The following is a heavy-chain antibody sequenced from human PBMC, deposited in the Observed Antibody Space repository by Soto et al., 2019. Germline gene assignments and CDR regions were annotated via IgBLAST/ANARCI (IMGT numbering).Heavy chain of an antibody. CDR2: IYYSGYT. CDR3: ARDSVGSGYD. J-gene: IGHJ4*02. Sequence: QVQLQESGPGLVKPSETLSLTCAVSGGSISGYYWSWIRQPPGKRLEWIGYIYYSGYTNYNPSLKDRVTISVDRSKIQFSLELRSVTASDTAVYYCARDSVGSGYDWGQGTLVTVSS. D-gene: IGHD5-12*01. CDR1: GGSISGYY. V-gene: IGHV4-59*01.